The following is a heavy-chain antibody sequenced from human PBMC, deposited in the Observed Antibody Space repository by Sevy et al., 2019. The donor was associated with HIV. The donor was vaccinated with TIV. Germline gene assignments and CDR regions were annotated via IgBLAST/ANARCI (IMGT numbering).Heavy chain of an antibody. CDR3: AKDINRGCDGINCYPYYYYFYGLDV. J-gene: IGHJ6*02. CDR2: VSWNSRNI. CDR1: GFPFNDHA. Sequence: GGSLRLSCAASGFPFNDHAMHWVRQVPGKGLEWFSGVSWNSRNIGYADSVKGRFTISRDNANHFLYLEMNSLRPEDTAFYYCAKDINRGCDGINCYPYYYYFYGLDVWGQGTTVTVSS. V-gene: IGHV3-9*01. D-gene: IGHD2-21*01.